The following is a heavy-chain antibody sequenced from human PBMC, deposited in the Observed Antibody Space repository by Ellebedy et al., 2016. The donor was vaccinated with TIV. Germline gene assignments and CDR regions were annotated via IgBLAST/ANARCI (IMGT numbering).Heavy chain of an antibody. Sequence: GESLKISCAASGFIFSDYPMNWVRQAPGNGLELVSAISRIIRSIYYADSVKGRFVISRDNGKNSLFLQMNSLRDEDTAVYYCVREDDTETVTPDYWGQGTQVTVSS. CDR3: VREDDTETVTPDY. CDR1: GFIFSDYP. CDR2: ISRIIRSI. J-gene: IGHJ4*02. V-gene: IGHV3-21*01. D-gene: IGHD4-23*01.